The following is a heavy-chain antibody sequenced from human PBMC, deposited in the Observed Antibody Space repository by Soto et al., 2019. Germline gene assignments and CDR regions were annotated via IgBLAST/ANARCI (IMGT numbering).Heavy chain of an antibody. Sequence: GGSLRLSCAASGFTFSSYGMPWVRQAPGKGLEWVAVIWYDGSNKYYADSVKGRFTISRDNSKNTLDLQINSLRAEDTAVYYCARDSVGGVDPWGQGTLVTVSS. CDR2: IWYDGSNK. CDR3: ARDSVGGVDP. CDR1: GFTFSSYG. J-gene: IGHJ5*02. D-gene: IGHD2-15*01. V-gene: IGHV3-33*01.